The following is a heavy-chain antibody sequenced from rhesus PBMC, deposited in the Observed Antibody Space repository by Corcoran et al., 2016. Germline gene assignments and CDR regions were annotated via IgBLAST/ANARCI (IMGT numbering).Heavy chain of an antibody. CDR3: SKHGGDSGYHSGRSFDF. CDR1: GASVSSHF. V-gene: IGHV4-160*01. D-gene: IGHD3-28*01. CDR2: IYNSGST. J-gene: IGHJ3*01. Sequence: QVQLQESGPGLVKPSETLSLTCAVSGASVSSHFVSWIRQAPGKGLAWIGRIYNSGSTNYNPSLKSRVTISRDTSNNHFSLRLSSVTAADTAVYFCSKHGGDSGYHSGRSFDFWGQGLRVTVSS.